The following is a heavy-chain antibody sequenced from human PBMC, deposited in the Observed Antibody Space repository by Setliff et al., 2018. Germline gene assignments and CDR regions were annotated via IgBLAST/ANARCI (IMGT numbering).Heavy chain of an antibody. CDR1: GFSLTTSGVG. CDR3: AHSICARGCRCFGDFHS. J-gene: IGHJ4*02. Sequence: SGPTLVNPTPTLTLTCTFSGFSLTTSGVGVGWIRQPPGKALEWLALVFWDDDKYYSPSLKSRLTITKDTSKNQVVLTMTNMDPVDTARYFCAHSICARGCRCFGDFHSWGQGSLVT. V-gene: IGHV2-5*02. D-gene: IGHD3-10*01. CDR2: VFWDDDK.